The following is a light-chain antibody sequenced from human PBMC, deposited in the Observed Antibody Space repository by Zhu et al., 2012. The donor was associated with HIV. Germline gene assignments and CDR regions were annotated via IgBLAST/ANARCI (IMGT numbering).Light chain of an antibody. V-gene: IGKV3-20*01. CDR1: QSIKRTY. Sequence: PGESATLSCRTSQSIKRTYLAWYQQKPGQAPIPLIYGASNRATGTPDRFSGSGSGTDFTLTISRVEPEDFAVYYCQQYAGSPPITFGQGTRLEIK. CDR3: QQYAGSPPIT. J-gene: IGKJ5*01. CDR2: GAS.